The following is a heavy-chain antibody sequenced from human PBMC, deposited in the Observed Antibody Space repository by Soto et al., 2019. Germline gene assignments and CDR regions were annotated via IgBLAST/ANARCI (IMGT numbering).Heavy chain of an antibody. CDR1: GFTFSSYG. D-gene: IGHD2-15*01. CDR3: ARSSGGSSYYPPDY. Sequence: QVQLVESWGGVVQPVGSLRLSCAASGFTFSSYGMQGVRQSPVEGLQWVAIMAHDGSNQYYGDSVKGRFTISRDNSKNTLYRQMDSLRPEDTAVYYCARSSGGSSYYPPDYWGQGTLVTVSS. V-gene: IGHV3-30*03. J-gene: IGHJ4*02. CDR2: MAHDGSNQ.